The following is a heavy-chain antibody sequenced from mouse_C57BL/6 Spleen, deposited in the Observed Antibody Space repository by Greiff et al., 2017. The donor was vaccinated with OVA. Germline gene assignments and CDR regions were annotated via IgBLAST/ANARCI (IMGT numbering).Heavy chain of an antibody. CDR3: ARIAIVTAYFDD. CDR1: GYTFTSYW. J-gene: IGHJ2*01. V-gene: IGHV1-64*01. D-gene: IGHD2-5*01. CDR2: IHPNSGST. Sequence: QVQLQQPGAELVKPGASVKLSCKASGYTFTSYWMHWVKQRPGQGLEWIGLIHPNSGSTNYTEKFKSKATLPVAKSSSTAYMQLSSLTSEDSAVYYGARIAIVTAYFDDWGQGTTLTVSS.